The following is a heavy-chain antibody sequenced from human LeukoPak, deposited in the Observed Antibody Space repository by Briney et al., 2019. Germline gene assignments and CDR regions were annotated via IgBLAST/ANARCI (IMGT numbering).Heavy chain of an antibody. J-gene: IGHJ5*02. CDR1: GYTFTSYG. D-gene: IGHD3-22*01. V-gene: IGHV1-18*01. CDR2: ISAYNGNT. Sequence: ASVKVSCMACGYTFTSYGISWVRQAPGQGLEWMGWISAYNGNTNYAQKLQGRVTMTTDTSTGTAYMELRSLRSDDTAMYYCARDSLGYYDSSGYYGFDPWGQGTLVTVSS. CDR3: ARDSLGYYDSSGYYGFDP.